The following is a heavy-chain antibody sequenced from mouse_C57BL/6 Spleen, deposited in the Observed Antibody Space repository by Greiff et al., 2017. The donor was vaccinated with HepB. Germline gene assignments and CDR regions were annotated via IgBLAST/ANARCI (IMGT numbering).Heavy chain of an antibody. J-gene: IGHJ2*01. CDR1: GYTFTSYW. D-gene: IGHD2-5*01. CDR3: ARSDYSNYGVRFHH. V-gene: IGHV1-69*01. Sequence: VKLQQPGAELVMPGASVKLSCKASGYTFTSYWKHWVKQRPGQGLEWIGEIDPSDSYTNYNQKFKGKSTLTVDKSSSTAYMQLSSLTSEDSAVYYCARSDYSNYGVRFHHWGQGTPPTVSS. CDR2: IDPSDSYT.